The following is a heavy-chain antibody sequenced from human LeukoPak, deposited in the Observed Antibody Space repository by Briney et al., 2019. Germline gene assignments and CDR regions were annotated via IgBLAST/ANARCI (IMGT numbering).Heavy chain of an antibody. CDR3: ARDRGYYYGSGSYYTYYYYYYVDV. Sequence: KAAETLSLPCAVYGVSFSGYYWSWVRQPPGKGLEWVWEINHSGSTNYNPSLKRRVTIYVDTSKSQFSLKLSSVTAADTAVYYCARDRGYYYGSGSYYTYYYYYYVDVWGKGTTVTISS. J-gene: IGHJ6*03. V-gene: IGHV4-34*01. D-gene: IGHD3-10*01. CDR1: GVSFSGYY. CDR2: INHSGST.